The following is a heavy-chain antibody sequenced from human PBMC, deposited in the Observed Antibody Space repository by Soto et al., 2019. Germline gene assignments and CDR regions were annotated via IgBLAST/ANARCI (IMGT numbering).Heavy chain of an antibody. CDR3: ARTRIVGVSSNWFDP. D-gene: IGHD1-26*01. CDR1: GGTFSSYA. Sequence: VASVKVSCKASGGTFSSYAISWVRQAPGQGLEWMGGIIPIFDTANYAQKFQGRVTITADESTSTAYMELSSLRSEDTAVYYCARTRIVGVSSNWFDPWGQGTLVTVSS. V-gene: IGHV1-69*13. CDR2: IIPIFDTA. J-gene: IGHJ5*02.